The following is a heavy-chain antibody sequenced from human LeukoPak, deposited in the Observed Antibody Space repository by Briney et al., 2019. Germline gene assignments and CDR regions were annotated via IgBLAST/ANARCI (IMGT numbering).Heavy chain of an antibody. D-gene: IGHD3-22*01. J-gene: IGHJ4*02. CDR1: GFTFDDYA. CDR3: AKDLDSSGYYVED. Sequence: GGSLRLSCAASGFTFDDYAMHWVRQVPGKGPEWVSGISWNSGSIGYADSAKGRFTISKDNAKNSLYLQMNSLRVEDTALYHCAKDLDSSGYYVEDWGQGTLVTVSS. V-gene: IGHV3-9*01. CDR2: ISWNSGSI.